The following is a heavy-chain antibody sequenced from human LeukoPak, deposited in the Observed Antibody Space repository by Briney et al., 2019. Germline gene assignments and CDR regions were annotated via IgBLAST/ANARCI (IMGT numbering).Heavy chain of an antibody. Sequence: GGSLRLSCAASGFTFSTYWMNWYRQAPGKGLEWVGNINQDANEINYVDSVRGRYTISRDNAKNSLHLQMNSLRAEDTAVYYCATDRDNSDWQKRFDSWGQGTLVTVSS. CDR2: INQDANEI. D-gene: IGHD2-21*02. J-gene: IGHJ4*02. CDR3: ATDRDNSDWQKRFDS. V-gene: IGHV3-7*01. CDR1: GFTFSTYW.